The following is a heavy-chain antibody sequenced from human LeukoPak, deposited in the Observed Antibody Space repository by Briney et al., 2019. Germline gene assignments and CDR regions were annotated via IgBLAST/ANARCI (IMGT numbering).Heavy chain of an antibody. CDR2: IYSGGST. D-gene: IGHD6-19*01. CDR1: GFTVSSNC. V-gene: IGHV3-53*01. Sequence: GGSLRLSCAASGFTVSSNCMSWVRQAPGKGLEWVSVIYSGGSTYYADSVKGRFTISRDNSKNTLYLQMNSLRAEDTAVYYCASGDLVAGLFDYWGQGTLVTVSS. CDR3: ASGDLVAGLFDY. J-gene: IGHJ4*02.